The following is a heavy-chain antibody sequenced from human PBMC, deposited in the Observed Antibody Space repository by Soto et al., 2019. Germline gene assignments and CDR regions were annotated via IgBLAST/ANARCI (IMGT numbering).Heavy chain of an antibody. Sequence: VQLVESGGGMIQPGKSLRLSCVGSGFTFSNFGMHWVRQAPCKGLEWVAGISYDGRSESYVDSVRGRFTLSRDNSKNTLSLQMISLRPEDTGVYYCAKDLDVVMVLSATRGLDVWGQGTTVTVSS. J-gene: IGHJ6*02. CDR3: AKDLDVVMVLSATRGLDV. V-gene: IGHV3-30*18. CDR2: ISYDGRSE. CDR1: GFTFSNFG. D-gene: IGHD2-15*01.